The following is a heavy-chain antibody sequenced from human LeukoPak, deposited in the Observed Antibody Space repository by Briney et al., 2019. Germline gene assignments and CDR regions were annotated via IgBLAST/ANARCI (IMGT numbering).Heavy chain of an antibody. CDR2: INPNSGGT. CDR3: ARDPGIAAAGDVDNWFDP. CDR1: GYTFTGYY. Sequence: VASVKVSCKASGYTFTGYYMHWVRQAPGQGLEWMGWINPNSGGTNYAQKLQGRVTMTTDTSTSTAYMELRSLRSDDTAVYYCARDPGIAAAGDVDNWFDPWGQGTLVTVSS. J-gene: IGHJ5*02. V-gene: IGHV1-2*02. D-gene: IGHD6-13*01.